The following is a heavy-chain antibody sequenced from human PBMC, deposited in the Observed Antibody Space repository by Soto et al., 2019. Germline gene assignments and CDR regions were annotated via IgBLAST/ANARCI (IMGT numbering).Heavy chain of an antibody. V-gene: IGHV1-3*01. J-gene: IGHJ4*02. D-gene: IGHD2-21*02. CDR3: AREAAYCGGDGYFTPWPTFDY. CDR1: GYTFTSYA. Sequence: ASVKVSCKASGYTFTSYAMHWVRQAPGQRLEWMGWINAGNGNTKYSQKFQGRVTITRDTSASTAYMELSSLRSEDTAVYYCAREAAYCGGDGYFTPWPTFDYWGQGTLVTVSS. CDR2: INAGNGNT.